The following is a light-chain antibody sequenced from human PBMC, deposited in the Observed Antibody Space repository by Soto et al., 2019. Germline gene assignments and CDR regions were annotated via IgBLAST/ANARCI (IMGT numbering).Light chain of an antibody. Sequence: NFMLTQPHSVSESPGKTVTISCTRSSGSIASNYVQWYQQRPGSAPTTVIYEHNQRPSGVPDRFSGSTDGSSNSASLTISGLQTEDEADYYCQSYDSYTVGFGGGTKLTVL. CDR1: SGSIASNY. J-gene: IGLJ2*01. CDR3: QSYDSYTVG. CDR2: EHN. V-gene: IGLV6-57*04.